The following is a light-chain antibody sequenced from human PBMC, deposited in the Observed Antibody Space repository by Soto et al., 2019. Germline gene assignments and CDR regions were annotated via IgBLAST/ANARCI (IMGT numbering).Light chain of an antibody. J-gene: IGLJ7*01. CDR1: SGHNSYA. CDR3: QTWGTGPAV. V-gene: IGLV4-69*01. CDR2: LNSDGSH. Sequence: QSVLPQSPSASASLGASVKLTCTLSSGHNSYAIAWHQQQPEKGPRYLMNLNSDGSHTKGDGIPDRFSGSSSGAERYLTISSLQSEDEADYYCQTWGTGPAVFGGGTQLTVL.